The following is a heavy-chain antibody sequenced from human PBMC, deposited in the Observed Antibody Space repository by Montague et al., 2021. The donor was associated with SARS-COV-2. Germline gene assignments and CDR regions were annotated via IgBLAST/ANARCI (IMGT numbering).Heavy chain of an antibody. CDR1: GGSISSSSYY. Sequence: SETLSLTCTVSGGSISSSSYYWGWIRQPPGKGLEWNGSIYYSGSTYYNPSLKSRVTISVDTSKNHFSLKPSSVTAAATAVYYCASPTYYYDSSGSDAFDIWGQGTMVTVSS. CDR2: IYYSGST. CDR3: ASPTYYYDSSGSDAFDI. J-gene: IGHJ3*02. D-gene: IGHD3-22*01. V-gene: IGHV4-39*02.